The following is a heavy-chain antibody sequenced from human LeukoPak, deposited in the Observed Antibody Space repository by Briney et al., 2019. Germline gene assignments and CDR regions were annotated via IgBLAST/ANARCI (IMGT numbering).Heavy chain of an antibody. D-gene: IGHD6-19*01. CDR1: GYSLNTSAVG. J-gene: IGHJ4*02. CDR2: IYWDDDK. CDR3: VHRQGGWYSPFDF. Sequence: SGPTLVKPTQTLTLTCTFSGYSLNTSAVGVAWVRQPPGKALEWLALIYWDDDKRYSPSLKTRLTITKDTSRNQVVLTMTYMDPVDTGTYYCVHRQGGWYSPFDFWGQGTLVSVSS. V-gene: IGHV2-5*02.